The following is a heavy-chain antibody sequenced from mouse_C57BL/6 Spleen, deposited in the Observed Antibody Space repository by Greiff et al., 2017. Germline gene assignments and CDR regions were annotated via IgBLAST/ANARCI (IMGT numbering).Heavy chain of an antibody. J-gene: IGHJ2*01. Sequence: VQLQPSGAELVRPGASVTLSCKASGYTFTDYEMHWVKQTPVHGLEWIGAIDPETGGTAYNQKFKGKAILTADKSSSTAYMQLRSLTSEDSAVYYCTRSTTVVASYYLDYWGQGTTLTVSS. CDR3: TRSTTVVASYYLDY. D-gene: IGHD1-1*01. CDR2: IDPETGGT. V-gene: IGHV1-15*01. CDR1: GYTFTDYE.